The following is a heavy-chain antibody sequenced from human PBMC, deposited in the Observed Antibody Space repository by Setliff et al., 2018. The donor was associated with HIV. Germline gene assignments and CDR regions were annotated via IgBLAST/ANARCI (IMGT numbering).Heavy chain of an antibody. CDR3: GAGGYQNAFDI. Sequence: ASVKVSCKASGYKFTGHHIQWMRQAPGQGLEWMGRISAYNGDTKYAQKLQGRVTMTTDTSTSTAYMELRSLRSDDTAVYYCGAGGYQNAFDIWGQGTMVTVSS. CDR1: GYKFTGHH. J-gene: IGHJ3*02. CDR2: ISAYNGDT. V-gene: IGHV1-18*01. D-gene: IGHD3-22*01.